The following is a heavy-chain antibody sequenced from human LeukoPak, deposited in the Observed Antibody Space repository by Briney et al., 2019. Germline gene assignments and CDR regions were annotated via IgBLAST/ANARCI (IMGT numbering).Heavy chain of an antibody. D-gene: IGHD4-17*01. CDR2: VSGTGSNR. CDR3: AKPSYGDPLDAFDI. CDR1: GFTFGRYA. Sequence: GGSLRLSCVASGFTFGRYALGWVRQVPGQGLEWVSSVSGTGSNRYYADSVKGRFTVSRDNFKNTLYLQMNSLRAEDTAVYYCAKPSYGDPLDAFDIWGQGTMVTVSS. J-gene: IGHJ3*02. V-gene: IGHV3-23*01.